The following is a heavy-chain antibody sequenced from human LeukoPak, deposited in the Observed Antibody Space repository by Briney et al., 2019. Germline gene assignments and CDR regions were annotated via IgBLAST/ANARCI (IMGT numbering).Heavy chain of an antibody. D-gene: IGHD2-15*01. V-gene: IGHV4-39*07. CDR2: ISSSKGA. J-gene: IGHJ4*02. Sequence: SETLSLTCTVSGASIGSNTYFWDWIRQPPGKGLEWIGTISSSKGAYYNTSFKSRVTMSLDTSKSQFSLKLTSVTAADTAVYYCARVICSGGSCRFDYWGQGTLVTVSS. CDR1: GASIGSNTYF. CDR3: ARVICSGGSCRFDY.